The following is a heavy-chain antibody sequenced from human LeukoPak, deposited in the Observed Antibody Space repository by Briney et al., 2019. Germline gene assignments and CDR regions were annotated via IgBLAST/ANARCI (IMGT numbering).Heavy chain of an antibody. J-gene: IGHJ3*02. V-gene: IGHV3-21*01. Sequence: GGSLRLSCAASGFTFSSYSMNWVRQAPGKGLEWVSSISSSSSYIYYADSVKGRFTISRDNAKNSLYLQMNSLRAEDTAVYYCAEGGLRDAFDIWGQGTMVTVSS. CDR2: ISSSSSYI. CDR1: GFTFSSYS. CDR3: AEGGLRDAFDI.